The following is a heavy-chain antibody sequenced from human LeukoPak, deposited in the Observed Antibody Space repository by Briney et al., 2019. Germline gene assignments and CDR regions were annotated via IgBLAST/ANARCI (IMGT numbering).Heavy chain of an antibody. Sequence: GGSLRLSCAASGFTFDDYAMHWVRQAPGKGLEWVSSISSTGGTTYYADSVKGRFTISRDNSKNTLYLQMNSLRAEDTAVYYCAKDPETYYYGSSTGRYYCMHVWGKGTTVTISS. J-gene: IGHJ6*03. D-gene: IGHD3-10*01. V-gene: IGHV3-23*01. CDR1: GFTFDDYA. CDR3: AKDPETYYYGSSTGRYYCMHV. CDR2: ISSTGGTT.